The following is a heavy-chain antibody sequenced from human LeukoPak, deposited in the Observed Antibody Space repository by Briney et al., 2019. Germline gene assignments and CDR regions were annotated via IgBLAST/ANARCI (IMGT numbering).Heavy chain of an antibody. D-gene: IGHD1-26*01. CDR2: MNSDGRHI. V-gene: IGHV3-74*03. Sequence: GESLRLSCAVSGFTFSNYWMHWVRQAPGKGLEWVSRMNSDGRHITYADSVEGRFTIFRDNAKNTLYLQMSSLRADDTAVYFCTRGEQSPPGLPFDSWGQGTLVSVTS. CDR3: TRGEQSPPGLPFDS. CDR1: GFTFSNYW. J-gene: IGHJ4*02.